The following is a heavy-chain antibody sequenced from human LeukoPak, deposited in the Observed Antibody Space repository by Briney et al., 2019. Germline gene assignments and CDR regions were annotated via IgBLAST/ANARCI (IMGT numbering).Heavy chain of an antibody. V-gene: IGHV1-8*01. CDR1: GYTFTSYD. D-gene: IGHD4/OR15-4a*01. J-gene: IGHJ4*02. CDR3: ARSGLWSRELDY. CDR2: TNPNSGNT. Sequence: ASVKVSCKASGYTFTSYDINWVRQATGQGLEWMGWTNPNSGNTGYAQKFQGRVTMTRNTSISTAYMELSSLRSEDTAVYYCARSGLWSRELDYWGQGTLVTVSS.